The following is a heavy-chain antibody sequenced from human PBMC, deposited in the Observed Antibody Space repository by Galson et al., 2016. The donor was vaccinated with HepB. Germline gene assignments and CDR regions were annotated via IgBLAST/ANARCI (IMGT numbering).Heavy chain of an antibody. J-gene: IGHJ5*02. CDR1: GFSFRSSW. V-gene: IGHV3-74*01. Sequence: SLRLSCAASGFSFRSSWMHWVRQAPGKGLVWVSHIYSDGSDTNYADSVKGRFTTSRDNAKNMVYLQMSSLRDEDTAVYYCARDLDHGFKSWGQGTLVTVSS. CDR2: IYSDGSDT. CDR3: ARDLDHGFKS.